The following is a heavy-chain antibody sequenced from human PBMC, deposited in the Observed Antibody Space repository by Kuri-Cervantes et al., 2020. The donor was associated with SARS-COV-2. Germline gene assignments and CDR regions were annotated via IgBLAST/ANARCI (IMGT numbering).Heavy chain of an antibody. CDR3: ARVLWFGDPPDY. CDR2: IYHSGST. V-gene: IGHV4-38-2*01. J-gene: IGHJ4*02. D-gene: IGHD3-10*01. CDR1: GYSISSGYY. Sequence: SETLSLTCAVSGYSISSGYYWGWIRQPPGKGLEWIGSIYHSGSTYYSPSLKSRVAISVDRPKNEFSLRMTSVTAADTALYYCARVLWFGDPPDYWGQGTLVTVSS.